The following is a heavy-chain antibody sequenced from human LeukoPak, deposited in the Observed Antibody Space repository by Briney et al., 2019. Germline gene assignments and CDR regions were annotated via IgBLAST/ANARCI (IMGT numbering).Heavy chain of an antibody. Sequence: ASVTVSCKASGYTLTSYYIHWVRQAPGQGLEWMGIINPSGGSTSYAQKFQGRVTMTRDTSTSTVYMELSSLTSEDTAVYYCARESVRITASGRGAFDIWGQGTMVTVSS. J-gene: IGHJ3*02. V-gene: IGHV1-46*01. CDR2: INPSGGST. CDR1: GYTLTSYY. CDR3: ARESVRITASGRGAFDI. D-gene: IGHD3-10*01.